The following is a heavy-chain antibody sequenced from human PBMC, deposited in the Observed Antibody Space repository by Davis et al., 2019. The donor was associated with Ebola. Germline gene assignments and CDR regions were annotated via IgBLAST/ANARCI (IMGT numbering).Heavy chain of an antibody. CDR2: ISSDSDYI. CDR3: AKGARSSSAY. CDR1: GFTFSTYS. V-gene: IGHV3-21*01. Sequence: GGSLRLSCAASGFTFSTYSMSWVRQAPGKGLEWVSSISSDSDYIYYADSAKGRFTISRDNAKNSLYLQMNSLRAEDTAVYYCAKGARSSSAYWGQGTLVTVSS. D-gene: IGHD6-6*01. J-gene: IGHJ4*02.